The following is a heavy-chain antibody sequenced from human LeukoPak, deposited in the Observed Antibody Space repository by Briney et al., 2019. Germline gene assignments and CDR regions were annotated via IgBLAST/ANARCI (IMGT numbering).Heavy chain of an antibody. D-gene: IGHD2-15*01. Sequence: GGSLRLSCAATESNYSKPWMSWSRQAPGKGLEWVGRIKSKTDGGTTDYAATVKGRFTISRDDSKNTLYLQMNSLKTEDTAVYYCTTVGGWGQGTLVTVSS. CDR3: TTVGG. J-gene: IGHJ4*02. CDR1: ESNYSKPW. V-gene: IGHV3-15*01. CDR2: IKSKTDGGTT.